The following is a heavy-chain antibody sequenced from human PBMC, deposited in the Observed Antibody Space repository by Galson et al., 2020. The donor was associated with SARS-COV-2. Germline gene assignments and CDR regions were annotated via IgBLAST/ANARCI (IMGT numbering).Heavy chain of an antibody. D-gene: IGHD3-10*01. V-gene: IGHV1-2*02. CDR1: GYTFTGYY. Sequence: ASVKVSCKASGYTFTGYYMHWVRQAPGQGLEWMGWINPNSGGTNYAQKFQGRVTMTRDTSISTAYMELSRLRSDDTAVYYCAREGWFGELSPNWFDPWGQGTLVTVSS. CDR3: AREGWFGELSPNWFDP. J-gene: IGHJ5*02. CDR2: INPNSGGT.